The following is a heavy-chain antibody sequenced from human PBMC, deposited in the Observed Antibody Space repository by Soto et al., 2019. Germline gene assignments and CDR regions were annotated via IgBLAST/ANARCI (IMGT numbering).Heavy chain of an antibody. V-gene: IGHV3-30*18. Sequence: GGSLRLSCAASGFTFSSYGMHWVRQAPGKGLEWVAVISYDGSNKYYADSVKGRFTISRDNSKNTLYLQMNSLRAEDTAVYYCAKVYLFYDYVGMDVWGQGTTVTVSS. CDR3: AKVYLFYDYVGMDV. D-gene: IGHD3-16*01. CDR1: GFTFSSYG. J-gene: IGHJ6*02. CDR2: ISYDGSNK.